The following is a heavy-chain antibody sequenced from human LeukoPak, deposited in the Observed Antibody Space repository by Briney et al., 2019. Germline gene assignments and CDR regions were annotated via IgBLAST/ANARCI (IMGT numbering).Heavy chain of an antibody. V-gene: IGHV3-21*01. D-gene: IGHD1-26*01. CDR1: GFSFKNYE. Sequence: PGGSLRLSCAVSGFSFKNYEMNWVRQAPGKGLEWVSSITSTGSYTFYADSVKGRFTISRDNAKNSLYLQMNSLRAEDTAIYYCARDPYSGSYGDSYYYMDVWGKGTTVTISS. CDR3: ARDPYSGSYGDSYYYMDV. J-gene: IGHJ6*03. CDR2: ITSTGSYT.